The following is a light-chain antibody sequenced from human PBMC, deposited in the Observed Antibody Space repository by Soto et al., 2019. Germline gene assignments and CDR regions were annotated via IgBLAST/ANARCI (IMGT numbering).Light chain of an antibody. CDR2: AAS. V-gene: IGKV1-39*01. CDR3: QQSYSTLSIT. Sequence: DIPMTQSPSSLSASVGDRVTITCRASESISRHLNWYQQKPGKAPNLLIYAASSLQNGVPSRFSGSGSGTDFNLTISNLQPEDFATYYCQQSYSTLSITFGQGTRLEIK. CDR1: ESISRH. J-gene: IGKJ5*01.